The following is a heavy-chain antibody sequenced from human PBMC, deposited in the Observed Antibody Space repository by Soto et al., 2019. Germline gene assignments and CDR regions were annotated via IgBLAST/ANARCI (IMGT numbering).Heavy chain of an antibody. Sequence: AESLKISCKGSGYNFAGYWIAWVRQMPGKGLELMGIIYPSDSDTTYRPSFQGQVTTSADKSISSAYLQCSSLRASDTAMYYCERGGVPRRIFAYRGQGTSVTGSS. CDR3: ERGGVPRRIFAY. V-gene: IGHV5-51*01. CDR1: GYNFAGYW. CDR2: IYPSDSDT. D-gene: IGHD3-3*01. J-gene: IGHJ4*02.